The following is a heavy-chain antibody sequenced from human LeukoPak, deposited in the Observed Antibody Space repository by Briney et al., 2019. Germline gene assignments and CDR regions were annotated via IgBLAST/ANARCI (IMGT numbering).Heavy chain of an antibody. CDR2: ISSSGGSI. CDR1: GFTLSSYA. Sequence: GGSLRLSCTASGFTLSSYAIHWVRQAPGKGLEWVSYISSSGGSIYYADSVKGRFTISRDNAKNSLYLQMNSLRAEDTAVYYCARDLSAIDYGMDVWGQGTTVTVSS. D-gene: IGHD2-2*02. CDR3: ARDLSAIDYGMDV. V-gene: IGHV3-48*03. J-gene: IGHJ6*02.